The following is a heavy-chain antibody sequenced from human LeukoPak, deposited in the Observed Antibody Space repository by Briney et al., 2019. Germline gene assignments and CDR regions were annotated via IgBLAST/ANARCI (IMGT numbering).Heavy chain of an antibody. Sequence: SVKVSCKASGGTFSSYAISWVRQAPGQGLEWMGRIIPILGIANYAQKFQGRVTITADKSTSTAYMELSSLRSEDTAVYYCASVWRGPGAFDIWGQGTMVTVSS. CDR3: ASVWRGPGAFDI. J-gene: IGHJ3*02. V-gene: IGHV1-69*04. CDR1: GGTFSSYA. D-gene: IGHD3-3*01. CDR2: IIPILGIA.